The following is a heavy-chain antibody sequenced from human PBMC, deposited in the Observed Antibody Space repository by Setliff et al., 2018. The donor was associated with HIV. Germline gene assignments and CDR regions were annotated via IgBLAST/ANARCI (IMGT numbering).Heavy chain of an antibody. J-gene: IGHJ3*02. CDR2: LNQGGSEK. D-gene: IGHD1-26*01. Sequence: GGSLRLSCVASGFIFKNYWMSWVRQAPGKGLEWVANLNQGGSEKNYVDSVKGRFTISRDNAEGSLYLQMSNLRAEDTAVYYCARLPNPKERSYWRVPFDIWGQGTMVTVS. CDR3: ARLPNPKERSYWRVPFDI. V-gene: IGHV3-7*01. CDR1: GFIFKNYW.